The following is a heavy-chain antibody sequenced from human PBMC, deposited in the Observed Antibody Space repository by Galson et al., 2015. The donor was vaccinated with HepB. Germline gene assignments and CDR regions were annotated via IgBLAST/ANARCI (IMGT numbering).Heavy chain of an antibody. Sequence: SVKVSCKASGYTFTSYAMHWVRQAPGQRLEWMGWINAGNGNTKYSQKFQGRVTITRDTSASTAYMELSSLRSEDTAVYYCAIWFGDPGGFDPWGQGTLVTVSS. J-gene: IGHJ5*02. CDR3: AIWFGDPGGFDP. CDR2: INAGNGNT. V-gene: IGHV1-3*01. D-gene: IGHD3-10*01. CDR1: GYTFTSYA.